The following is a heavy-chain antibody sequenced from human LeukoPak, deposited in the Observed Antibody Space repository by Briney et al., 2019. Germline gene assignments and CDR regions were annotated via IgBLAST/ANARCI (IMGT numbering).Heavy chain of an antibody. J-gene: IGHJ6*02. CDR3: ARAATMVRGVIRYYYYYGMDV. CDR2: VNPNSGNT. CDR1: GYTFTSYD. Sequence: ASVEVSCKASGYTFTSYDINWVRQATGQGLEWMGWVNPNSGNTGYAQKFQGRVTMTRNTSISTAYMELSSLRSDDTAVYYCARAATMVRGVIRYYYYYGMDVWGQGTTVTVSS. D-gene: IGHD3-10*01. V-gene: IGHV1-8*01.